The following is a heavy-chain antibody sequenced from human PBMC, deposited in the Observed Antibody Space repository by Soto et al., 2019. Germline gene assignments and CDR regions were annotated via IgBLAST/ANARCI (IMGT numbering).Heavy chain of an antibody. CDR3: ARDSGHGDYGF. J-gene: IGHJ4*02. Sequence: PGGSLRLSCAASGFTFSSYAMHWVRQAPGKGLEWVAVISYDGSNKYYADSVKGRFTISRDNSKNTLYLQMNSLRAEDTAVYYCARDSGHGDYGFWGQGTLVTVSS. CDR2: ISYDGSNK. CDR1: GFTFSSYA. D-gene: IGHD4-17*01. V-gene: IGHV3-30-3*01.